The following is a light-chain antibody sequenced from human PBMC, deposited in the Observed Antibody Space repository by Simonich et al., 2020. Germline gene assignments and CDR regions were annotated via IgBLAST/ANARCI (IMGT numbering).Light chain of an antibody. J-gene: IGKJ2*01. CDR1: QSISSW. Sequence: DIKMTQSPSTLSASVGDRVTITCRPIQSISSWLAWYQKKPEKAPKLLIYKASSLESGVPSRFSGSGSGTEFTLTISSLQPDDFATYYCQQYNSYHTFGQGTKLEIK. V-gene: IGKV1-5*03. CDR2: KAS. CDR3: QQYNSYHT.